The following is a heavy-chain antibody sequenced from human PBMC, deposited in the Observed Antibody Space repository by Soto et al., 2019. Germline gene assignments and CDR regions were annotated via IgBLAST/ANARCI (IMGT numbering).Heavy chain of an antibody. D-gene: IGHD3-9*01. V-gene: IGHV4-4*02. J-gene: IGHJ3*02. CDR2: IDHSGST. CDR1: GVSLSNPNR. CDR3: ARGIFYAFDI. Sequence: SETLSDTCAVSGVSLSNPNRCAWVRQAPGKGLEWIGEIDHSGSTNYNPSLNSRVTISLDRSKNQFSLKLSSVAAADTAVYYCARGIFYAFDIWGQGTMVTVSS.